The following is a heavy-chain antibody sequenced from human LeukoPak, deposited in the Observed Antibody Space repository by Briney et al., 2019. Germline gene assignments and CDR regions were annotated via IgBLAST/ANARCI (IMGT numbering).Heavy chain of an antibody. Sequence: GGSLRLSCAASGFTFSSYAMSWVRQAPGKGLEWVSAISGSGGSTYYADSVKGRFTISRDNSKNTLYLQMNSLRADDMAIYYCAKDRGSGWSFDYWGQGTLVTVSS. D-gene: IGHD6-19*01. V-gene: IGHV3-23*01. CDR2: ISGSGGST. CDR3: AKDRGSGWSFDY. J-gene: IGHJ4*02. CDR1: GFTFSSYA.